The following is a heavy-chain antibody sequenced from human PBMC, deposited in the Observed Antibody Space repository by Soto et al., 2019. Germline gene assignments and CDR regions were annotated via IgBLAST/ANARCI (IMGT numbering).Heavy chain of an antibody. V-gene: IGHV1-2*02. D-gene: IGHD2-15*01. CDR3: AREAVVVVAATLDAFDI. J-gene: IGHJ3*02. CDR2: INPNSGGT. CDR1: GYTFTGYY. Sequence: GASVKVSCKASGYTFTGYYMHWVRQAPGQGFEWMGLINPNSGGTNYSQKFQGRVTITRDTSASTAYMELSSLRSEDTAVYYCAREAVVVVAATLDAFDIWGQGTMVTVSS.